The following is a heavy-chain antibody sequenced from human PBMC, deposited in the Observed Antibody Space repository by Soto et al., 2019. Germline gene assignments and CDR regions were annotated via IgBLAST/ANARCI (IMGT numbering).Heavy chain of an antibody. CDR2: ISGSGSST. CDR1: GFTFSGFA. V-gene: IGHV3-23*01. CDR3: ASDGSAATIDFDY. Sequence: GGSLRLSCAASGFTFSGFAMSWVRQAPGKGLEWVSGISGSGSSTYYAASVKGRFTISSDNSKNTLYLQMNSLRAEDTAVYYCASDGSAATIDFDYWGQGTLVTVSS. D-gene: IGHD5-12*01. J-gene: IGHJ4*02.